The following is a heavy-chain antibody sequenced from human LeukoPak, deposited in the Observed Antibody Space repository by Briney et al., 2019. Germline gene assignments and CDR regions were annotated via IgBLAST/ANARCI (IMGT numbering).Heavy chain of an antibody. Sequence: PGGSLRLSCAASGFTFDDYTVHWVRQAPGKGLEWVSLISWDGGSTYYADSVKGRFTISRDNSKNSLYLQMNSLRTEDTALYYCAKDIFPYSSSSGTDYWGQGTLVTVSS. V-gene: IGHV3-43*01. J-gene: IGHJ4*02. D-gene: IGHD6-6*01. CDR3: AKDIFPYSSSSGTDY. CDR1: GFTFDDYT. CDR2: ISWDGGST.